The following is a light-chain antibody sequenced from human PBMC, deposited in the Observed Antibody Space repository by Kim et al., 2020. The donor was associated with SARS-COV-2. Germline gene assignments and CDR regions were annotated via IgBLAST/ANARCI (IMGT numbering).Light chain of an antibody. Sequence: NFMLTQPHSVSESPGKTVTISCTRSSGSIASNYVQWYQQRPGSAPTTVISEDYQRPSGVPDRFSGSIDSSSNSASLTISGLKTEDEADYYCQSYDSSIVVFGGGTQLNVL. V-gene: IGLV6-57*03. CDR2: EDY. CDR3: QSYDSSIVV. J-gene: IGLJ2*01. CDR1: SGSIASNY.